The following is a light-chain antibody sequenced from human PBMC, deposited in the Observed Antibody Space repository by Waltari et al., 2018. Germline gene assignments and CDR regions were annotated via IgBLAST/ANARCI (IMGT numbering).Light chain of an antibody. Sequence: AIRMTQSPSSFSASTGDRVTTTCRASQGISSYLAWYQQKPGNAPKLLIYAASTLQSGVPSRFSGSGSGTDFTLTISCLQSEDFATYYCQQYYSYPYTFGQGTKLEIK. V-gene: IGKV1-8*01. CDR3: QQYYSYPYT. J-gene: IGKJ2*01. CDR2: AAS. CDR1: QGISSY.